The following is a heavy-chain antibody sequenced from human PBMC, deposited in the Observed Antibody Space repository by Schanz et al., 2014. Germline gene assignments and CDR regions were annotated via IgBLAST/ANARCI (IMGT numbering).Heavy chain of an antibody. Sequence: EVQLVQSGGGLVQPGGSLRLSCAASGFAFSSFAMTWVRQAPGRGLEWVSIIFTDGRTYYADSVKGRFTISRDNAKNSLYLQMNSLRPEDTAVYYCAKYRGYYRVSGSYRELEYWGQGTLVTVSS. V-gene: IGHV3-23*03. J-gene: IGHJ4*02. D-gene: IGHD3-10*01. CDR1: GFAFSSFA. CDR2: IIFTDGRT. CDR3: AKYRGYYRVSGSYRELEY.